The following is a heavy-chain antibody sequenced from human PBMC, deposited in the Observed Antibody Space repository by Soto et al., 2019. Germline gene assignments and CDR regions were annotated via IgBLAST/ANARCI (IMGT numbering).Heavy chain of an antibody. CDR3: ARGGRDGHTNYYYYGMDV. J-gene: IGHJ6*02. CDR1: GGTFSSYA. D-gene: IGHD2-15*01. V-gene: IGHV1-69*13. CDR2: IIPIFGTA. Sequence: GASVKVSCKASGGTFSSYAISWVRQAPGQGLEWMGGIIPIFGTANYAQKFQGRVTITADESTSTAYMELSSLRSEDTAVYYCARGGRDGHTNYYYYGMDVWGQGTTVTVSS.